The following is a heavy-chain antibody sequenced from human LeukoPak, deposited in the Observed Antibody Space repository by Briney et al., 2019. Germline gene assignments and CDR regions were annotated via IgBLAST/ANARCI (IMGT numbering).Heavy chain of an antibody. CDR2: INWNGGST. D-gene: IGHD6-19*01. CDR3: AKDLWQWLVRRPIPIDY. Sequence: GGSLRLSCAASGFTFDDYGMSWVRQAPGKGLEWVSGINWNGGSTGYADSVKGRFTISRDNSKNTLYLQMSSLRTEDTAVYYCAKDLWQWLVRRPIPIDYWGQGILVTVSS. V-gene: IGHV3-20*04. J-gene: IGHJ4*02. CDR1: GFTFDDYG.